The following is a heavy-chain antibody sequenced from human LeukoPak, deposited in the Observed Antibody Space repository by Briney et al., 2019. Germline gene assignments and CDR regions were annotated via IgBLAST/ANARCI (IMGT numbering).Heavy chain of an antibody. D-gene: IGHD1-14*01. CDR3: ASLVRYDRYFDV. CDR2: IYYSGST. Sequence: SETLSLTCTVSGGSISSSSYYWGWIRQPPGKGLEWIGSIYYSGSTYYNPSLKSRVTISVGTPENQFSLRLSSVTAADTAVYYCASLVRYDRYFDVWGRGTLVTVSS. J-gene: IGHJ2*01. V-gene: IGHV4-39*01. CDR1: GGSISSSSYY.